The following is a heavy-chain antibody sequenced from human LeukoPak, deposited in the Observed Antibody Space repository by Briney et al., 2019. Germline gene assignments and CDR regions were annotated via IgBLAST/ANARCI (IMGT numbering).Heavy chain of an antibody. D-gene: IGHD4-23*01. J-gene: IGHJ4*02. CDR2: ISWNSGSI. CDR1: GFTFDDYA. V-gene: IGHV3-9*01. Sequence: GGSLRLSCAASGFTFDDYAMHWVRQAPGKGLEWVSGISWNSGSIGYADSVKGRFTISRDNAKNSLYLHMNSLRAEDTAVYYCARDYGGSSPFDYWGQGTLVTVSS. CDR3: ARDYGGSSPFDY.